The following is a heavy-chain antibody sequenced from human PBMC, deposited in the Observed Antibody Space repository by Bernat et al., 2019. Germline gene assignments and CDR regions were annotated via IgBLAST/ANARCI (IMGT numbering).Heavy chain of an antibody. CDR1: GFTVSSNY. CDR2: IYSGGST. CDR3: ARDSSTVTSWNAFDI. Sequence: EVQLVESGGGLVKPGGSLRLSCAASGFTVSSNYMSWVRQAPGKGLEWVSVIYSGGSTYYADSVKGRFTISRDNSKNTLYLQMNSLRAEDTAVYYCARDSSTVTSWNAFDIWGQGTMVTVSS. V-gene: IGHV3-53*01. D-gene: IGHD4-11*01. J-gene: IGHJ3*02.